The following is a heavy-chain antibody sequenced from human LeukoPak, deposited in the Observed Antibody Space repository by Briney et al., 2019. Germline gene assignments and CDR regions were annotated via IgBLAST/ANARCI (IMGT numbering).Heavy chain of an antibody. CDR3: AGGAGSSGWLLNYYYYYGMDV. D-gene: IGHD6-19*01. CDR1: RFTFSSYA. J-gene: IGHJ6*02. V-gene: IGHV3-30-3*01. CDR2: ISYDGSNK. Sequence: GRSLRLSCAASRFTFSSYAMHWVRQAPGKGLEWVAVISYDGSNKYYADSVKGRFTISRDNSKNTLYLQMNSLRAEDTAVYYCAGGAGSSGWLLNYYYYYGMDVWGQGTTVTVSS.